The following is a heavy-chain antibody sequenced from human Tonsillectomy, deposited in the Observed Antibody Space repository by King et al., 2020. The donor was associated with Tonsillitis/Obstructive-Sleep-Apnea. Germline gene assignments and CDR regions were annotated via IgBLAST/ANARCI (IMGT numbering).Heavy chain of an antibody. D-gene: IGHD6-13*01. V-gene: IGHV1-69*10. CDR1: GGTSSSYS. CDR3: ARFGTAAGRILNWFDP. CDR2: IIPILGIA. J-gene: IGHJ5*02. Sequence: QLVQSGAEVKKPGSSVKVSCKASGGTSSSYSIGWVRQAPGQGLEWMGGIIPILGIANSAQKFQGRVTITADKSTSTAYMELSSLTSEDTAVYYCARFGTAAGRILNWFDPWGQGTLVTVSS.